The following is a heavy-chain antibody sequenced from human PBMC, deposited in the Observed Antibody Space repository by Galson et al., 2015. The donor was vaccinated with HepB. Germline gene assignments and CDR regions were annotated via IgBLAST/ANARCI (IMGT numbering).Heavy chain of an antibody. V-gene: IGHV1-69*13. Sequence: SVKVSCKASGGTFSNYAISWVRQAPEQGLEWMGGIIPIFGTANYAQKFQGRVTITADESTSTAYMELSSLRSEDTAVYYCATLEVHCGGGCYGMDVWGQGTTVTVSS. CDR2: IIPIFGTA. CDR1: GGTFSNYA. CDR3: ATLEVHCGGGCYGMDV. J-gene: IGHJ6*02. D-gene: IGHD2-21*01.